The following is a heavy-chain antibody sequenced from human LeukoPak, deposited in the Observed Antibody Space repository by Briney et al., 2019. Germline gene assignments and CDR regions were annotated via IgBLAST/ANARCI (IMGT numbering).Heavy chain of an antibody. CDR3: ARVGGQHYYGSGSYGDY. Sequence: GESLKISCKGSGYSFTSWWIGWVRQMPGKGLEWMVIISPGDSNTRYNPSFQGQVTISADKSISTAYLEWSSLKASDTAMYYCARVGGQHYYGSGSYGDYWGQGTLVTVSS. CDR2: ISPGDSNT. CDR1: GYSFTSWW. J-gene: IGHJ4*02. D-gene: IGHD3-10*01. V-gene: IGHV5-51*01.